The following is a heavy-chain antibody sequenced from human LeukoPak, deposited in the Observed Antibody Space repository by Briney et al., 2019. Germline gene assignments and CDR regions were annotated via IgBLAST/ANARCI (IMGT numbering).Heavy chain of an antibody. D-gene: IGHD6-13*01. CDR1: GFXFSNYG. CDR2: ISYDGSNK. V-gene: IGHV3-30*18. Sequence: PGKSLRLSCAASGFXFSNYGMHWVRQAPGKGLEWVAVISYDGSNKYYADSVKGRFTISRDNSKNTLYLQMNSLRAEDTAVYYCAKVPASGTTFDYWGQGTLVIVSS. J-gene: IGHJ4*02. CDR3: AKVPASGTTFDY.